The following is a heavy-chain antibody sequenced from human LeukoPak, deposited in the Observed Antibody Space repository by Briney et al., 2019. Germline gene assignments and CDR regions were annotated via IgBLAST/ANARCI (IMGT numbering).Heavy chain of an antibody. J-gene: IGHJ4*02. V-gene: IGHV3-23*01. CDR3: AKNLDWSRGYYFDY. CDR2: ISDSGGST. Sequence: GGSLRLSCAASGFTFSSYAMSWVRQAPGKGLEWVSAISDSGGSTYYADSMKGRFTISRDNFKNTLYLQMNSLRAEDTAVYYCAKNLDWSRGYYFDYWGQGTLVTVSS. D-gene: IGHD3-9*01. CDR1: GFTFSSYA.